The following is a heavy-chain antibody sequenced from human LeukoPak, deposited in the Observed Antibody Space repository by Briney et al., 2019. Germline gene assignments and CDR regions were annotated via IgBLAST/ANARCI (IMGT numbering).Heavy chain of an antibody. J-gene: IGHJ4*02. V-gene: IGHV5-51*01. CDR1: GYSFTSYW. D-gene: IGHD3-3*01. Sequence: GESLKISCKGSGYSFTSYWTGWVRQMPGKGLEWMGIIYPGDSDTRYSPSFQGQVTISADKSISTAYLQWSSLKASDTAMYYCARRYDFWSGTLDYWGQGTLVTVSS. CDR2: IYPGDSDT. CDR3: ARRYDFWSGTLDY.